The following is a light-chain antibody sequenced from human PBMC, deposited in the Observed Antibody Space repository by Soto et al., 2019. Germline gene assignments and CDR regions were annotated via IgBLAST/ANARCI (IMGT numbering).Light chain of an antibody. V-gene: IGKV3-20*01. J-gene: IGKJ1*01. CDR3: QQYGSSPKT. CDR2: GAS. Sequence: EIVLTQSPGTLSLSPGERATLSCRASQSVSSSYLAWYQQKPGQAPRLLIYGASSRATGIPDRVSGSGSGTDFTLTISRLEPEDFAGDYCQQYGSSPKTFGQGTKVEIK. CDR1: QSVSSSY.